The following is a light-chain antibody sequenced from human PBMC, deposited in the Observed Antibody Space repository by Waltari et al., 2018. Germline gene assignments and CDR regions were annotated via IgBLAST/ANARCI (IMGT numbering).Light chain of an antibody. CDR3: QQYNNWPTWT. CDR2: GAS. Sequence: EVVMTQSPPTVSVSPGESVSFSCRASRGIGTSVVWYQQKPVQAPRPLSFGASTRVAGIPPRFSGNGSGTEFTLTITSLQSEDLAVYVCQQYNNWPTWTFGQGTKVEIK. J-gene: IGKJ1*01. V-gene: IGKV3-15*01. CDR1: RGIGTS.